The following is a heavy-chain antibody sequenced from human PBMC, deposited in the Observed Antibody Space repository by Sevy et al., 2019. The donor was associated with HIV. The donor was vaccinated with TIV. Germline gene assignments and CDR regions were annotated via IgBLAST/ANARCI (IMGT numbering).Heavy chain of an antibody. D-gene: IGHD3-22*01. V-gene: IGHV3-48*01. J-gene: IGHJ4*02. CDR1: GFTFSSYS. CDR2: ISSSSSTI. CDR3: ARAPRSYYYDSTGSCMDY. Sequence: GESLKISCAASGFTFSSYSMNWVRQAPGKRLEWVSYISSSSSTIYYADSVKGRFTISRDNAKNSLYLQMNSLRAEDTAVYYCARAPRSYYYDSTGSCMDYWGQGTLVTVSS.